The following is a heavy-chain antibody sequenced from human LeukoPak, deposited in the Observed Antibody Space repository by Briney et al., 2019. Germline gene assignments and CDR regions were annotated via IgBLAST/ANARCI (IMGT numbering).Heavy chain of an antibody. J-gene: IGHJ3*02. CDR2: IYYSGST. CDR1: GGSISSSSYY. V-gene: IGHV4-39*01. Sequence: SETLSLTCTVSGGSISSSSYYWGWIRQPPGKGLEWIGSIYYSGSTYYNPSLKSRVTISVDTSKNQFSLKLSTVTAADTAVYYCARFDLGGSYPGAFDIWGQGTMVTVSS. CDR3: ARFDLGGSYPGAFDI. D-gene: IGHD1-26*01.